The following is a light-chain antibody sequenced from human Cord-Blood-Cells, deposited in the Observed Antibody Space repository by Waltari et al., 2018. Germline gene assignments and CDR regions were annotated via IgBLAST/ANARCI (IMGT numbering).Light chain of an antibody. CDR3: QQSYSTPPT. CDR2: AAS. J-gene: IGKJ1*01. V-gene: IGKV1-39*01. Sequence: DIQMTQSPSSLSASVGDRVTITCRASQSISSYLNWYQQKPGKPPKLLIYAASSLQSGVPSRFSGSGSGTDFTLTISSLQPEDFATYYCQQSYSTPPTFGQGTKVEI. CDR1: QSISSY.